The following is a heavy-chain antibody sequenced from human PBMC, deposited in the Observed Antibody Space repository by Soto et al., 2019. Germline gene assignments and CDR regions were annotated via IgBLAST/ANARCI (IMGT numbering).Heavy chain of an antibody. CDR3: TGMLGQWLPRD. Sequence: SETLSLPCTVSGGSISGGRYYWGWIRQPPGKGLEWIGTIYYSGAAYYNPSLKSRVTISVDTSRNQFSMKLNSVTAADTAVYYCTGMLGQWLPRDWGQGTVVTVSS. D-gene: IGHD6-19*01. CDR1: GGSISGGRYY. V-gene: IGHV4-39*01. CDR2: IYYSGAA. J-gene: IGHJ4*02.